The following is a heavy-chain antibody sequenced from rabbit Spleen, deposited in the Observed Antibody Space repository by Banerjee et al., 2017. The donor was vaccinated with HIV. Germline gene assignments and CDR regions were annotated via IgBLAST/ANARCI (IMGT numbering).Heavy chain of an antibody. Sequence: QEQLVESGGGLVQPEGSLTLTCKASGLDISSGYSRCWVRQAPEKGLGWIACSATAVGAIYYASWAKGRFTISKTSKTTVTLQMPSLTAAATATYFCASNLVPNGGGDYCFDLWGPGTLVTVS. CDR1: GLDISSGYS. J-gene: IGHJ4*01. CDR2: SATAVGAI. CDR3: ASNLVPNGGGDYCFDL. D-gene: IGHD2-1*01. V-gene: IGHV1S45*01.